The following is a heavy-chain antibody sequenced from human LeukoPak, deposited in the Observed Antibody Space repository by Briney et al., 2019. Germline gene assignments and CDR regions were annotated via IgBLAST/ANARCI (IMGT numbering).Heavy chain of an antibody. CDR1: GDSVSSNSAA. J-gene: IGHJ4*02. V-gene: IGHV6-1*01. D-gene: IGHD2-8*02. Sequence: KTSQTLSLTCALSGDSVSSNSAAWNWIRQSPSRGLEWLGRTYYRAKWYNDYAVSVKSRITINPDTSKNQFSLQLNSVTPDDTAVYYCVRDTGFDFDYWGQGTLVTVSS. CDR2: TYYRAKWYN. CDR3: VRDTGFDFDY.